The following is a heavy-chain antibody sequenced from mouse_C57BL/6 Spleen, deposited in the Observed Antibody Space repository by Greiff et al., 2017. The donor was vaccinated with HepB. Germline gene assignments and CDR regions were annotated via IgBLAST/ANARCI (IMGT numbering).Heavy chain of an antibody. CDR1: GYTFTSYW. J-gene: IGHJ3*01. V-gene: IGHV1-69*01. CDR2: IDPSDSYT. CDR3: ARGRYGSRYPFAY. Sequence: QVQLQQPGAELVMPGASVKLSCKASGYTFTSYWMHWVKQRPGQGLEWIGEIDPSDSYTNYNQKFKGKSTLTVDKSSSTAYMQLSSLTSEDSAVYYCARGRYGSRYPFAYWGQGTLVTVSA. D-gene: IGHD1-1*01.